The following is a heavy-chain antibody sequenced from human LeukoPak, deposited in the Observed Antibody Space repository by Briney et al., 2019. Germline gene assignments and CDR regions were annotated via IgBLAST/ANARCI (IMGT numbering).Heavy chain of an antibody. CDR2: ISSSSSYI. J-gene: IGHJ4*02. CDR3: ARFRGMATISDY. V-gene: IGHV3-21*01. CDR1: GFTFSSYS. D-gene: IGHD5-24*01. Sequence: GGSLRLSCAASGFTFSSYSMNWVRQAPGKGLEWVSSISSSSSYIYYADSVKGRFTISRDNAKNSLYLQMNSLRAEDTAVYYCARFRGMATISDYWGQGILVTVSS.